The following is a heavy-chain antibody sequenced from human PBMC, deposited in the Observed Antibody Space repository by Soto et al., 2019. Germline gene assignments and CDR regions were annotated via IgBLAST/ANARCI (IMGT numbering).Heavy chain of an antibody. CDR3: ATLGVSSGWYGDYFAY. CDR2: IYHSGTT. Sequence: SETLYLTCAVSGGSISSTNLWACVRQPPGKGLEWIGEIYHSGTTTYNPSLKSRVTISVDKSNNQFSLKLNSVTAADTAVYYCATLGVSSGWYGDYFAYWGRGTLVTVYS. CDR1: GGSISSTNL. V-gene: IGHV4-4*02. J-gene: IGHJ4*02. D-gene: IGHD6-19*01.